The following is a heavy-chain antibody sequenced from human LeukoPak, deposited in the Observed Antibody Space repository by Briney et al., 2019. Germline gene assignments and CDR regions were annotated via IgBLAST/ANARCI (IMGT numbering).Heavy chain of an antibody. Sequence: PSDTLSLTCTVSGYSISSGYYWGWIGHRPGKGLERNGSIYHCGSTYYNPSLKRRLPISVGRSKTQFSLKLSSMTAADTAVYYWARDRRGWGSGWYLDYYYYMDVWGKGTTVTVSS. J-gene: IGHJ6*03. CDR1: GYSISSGYY. V-gene: IGHV4-38-2*02. CDR2: IYHCGST. CDR3: ARDRRGWGSGWYLDYYYYMDV. D-gene: IGHD6-19*01.